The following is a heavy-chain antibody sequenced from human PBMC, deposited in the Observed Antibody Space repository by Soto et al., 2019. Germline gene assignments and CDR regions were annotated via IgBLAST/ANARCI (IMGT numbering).Heavy chain of an antibody. D-gene: IGHD3-10*01. CDR1: GGSISSYY. V-gene: IGHV4-59*08. CDR3: ARGPNYLGY. CDR2: IYDSGST. Sequence: SETLSLTCTVSGGSISSYYWSWIRQPPGKGLEWIGYIYDSGSTYYNSSLKSRVTMSVDTSKNQFSLNLSSVTAADTAVYYCARGPNYLGYWGQGTLVTVSS. J-gene: IGHJ4*02.